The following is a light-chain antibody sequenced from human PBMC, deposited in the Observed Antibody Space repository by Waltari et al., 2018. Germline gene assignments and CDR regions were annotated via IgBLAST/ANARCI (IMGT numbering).Light chain of an antibody. V-gene: IGKV1-39*01. Sequence: DIQMTQSPSSLSAFVGDSVTITCRAGQYLDIYLNWYQQKPGKVPKLLIYSASTLESGGPSRFSGSGSGTDFTLTINNLQPEDFATYYCQQTYSTLSITFGQGTRLEIK. J-gene: IGKJ5*01. CDR2: SAS. CDR1: QYLDIY. CDR3: QQTYSTLSIT.